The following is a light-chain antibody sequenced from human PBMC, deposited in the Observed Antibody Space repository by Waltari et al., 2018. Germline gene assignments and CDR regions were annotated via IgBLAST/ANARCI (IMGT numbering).Light chain of an antibody. CDR2: DVP. Sequence: SALTQPRSVSGSPGQSVTISCTGTTSDVGGYNYVSWYQHHPGKAPKLMIFDVPQRPSGVPDRFSGSKSANTASLTISGFQAEDEADYYCCSFAGTYTWVFGGGTKVTVL. J-gene: IGLJ3*02. CDR1: TSDVGGYNY. CDR3: CSFAGTYTWV. V-gene: IGLV2-11*01.